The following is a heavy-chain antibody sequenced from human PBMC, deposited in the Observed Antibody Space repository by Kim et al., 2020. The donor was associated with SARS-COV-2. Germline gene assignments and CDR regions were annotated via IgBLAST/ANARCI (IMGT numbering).Heavy chain of an antibody. J-gene: IGHJ4*02. CDR2: IHPTGSA. CDR3: ARGQDRAKTGY. V-gene: IGHV4-34*01. D-gene: IGHD5-18*01. CDR1: GASFSNYY. Sequence: SETLSLTCAVYGASFSNYYWSWIRQPPGQGLEWIGEIHPTGSANYNPSLQSRVTISIDSSKNHLSLKLTPVTAADTAIYFCARGQDRAKTGYWGQGALVT.